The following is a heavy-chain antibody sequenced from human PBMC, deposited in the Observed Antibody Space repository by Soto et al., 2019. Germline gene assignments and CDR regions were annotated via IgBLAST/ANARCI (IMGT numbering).Heavy chain of an antibody. J-gene: IGHJ6*02. Sequence: QVQLVQSGAEVKKPGSSVKVSCKASGGTFSSYAISWVRQAPGQGLEWMGGIIPIFGTANYAQKFQGRVTITADKSTSTAYMELSSLRSEDTAVYYCARDMRDCSSTSCAAYYYYYGMDVWGQGTTVTVSS. D-gene: IGHD2-2*01. V-gene: IGHV1-69*06. CDR3: ARDMRDCSSTSCAAYYYYYGMDV. CDR1: GGTFSSYA. CDR2: IIPIFGTA.